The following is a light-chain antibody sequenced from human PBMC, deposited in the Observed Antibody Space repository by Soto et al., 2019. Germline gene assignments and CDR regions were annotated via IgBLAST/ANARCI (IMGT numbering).Light chain of an antibody. V-gene: IGLV2-14*01. CDR1: SSDVAYYNY. Sequence: QSALTQPASVSGSPGQSITISCTGTSSDVAYYNYVSWYQQHPGKAPKLMIYEVSNRPSGISNRFSGSKSGNTASLTISGLQAEDEAVYYCTSYTSSFTPVFGPGTKLTVL. CDR2: EVS. CDR3: TSYTSSFTPV. J-gene: IGLJ1*01.